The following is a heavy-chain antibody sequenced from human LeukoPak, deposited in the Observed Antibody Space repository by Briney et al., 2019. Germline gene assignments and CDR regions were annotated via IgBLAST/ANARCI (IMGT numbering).Heavy chain of an antibody. CDR2: ISNTGSTI. Sequence: AGGSLRLSCAASGFTFSDYYMSWIRQAPGKGLEWVSYISNTGSTIYYADSVKGRFTISRDNAKNSLYLLMNSLRADDTAVYYCARLPYYYYGMDVWGQGTTVTVSS. CDR3: ARLPYYYYGMDV. CDR1: GFTFSDYY. V-gene: IGHV3-11*04. J-gene: IGHJ6*02.